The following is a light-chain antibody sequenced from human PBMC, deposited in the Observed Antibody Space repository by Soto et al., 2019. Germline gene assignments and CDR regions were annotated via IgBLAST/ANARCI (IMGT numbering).Light chain of an antibody. V-gene: IGKV3-20*01. CDR2: GAS. CDR3: QQYGGSPLVT. Sequence: EIVLTQSPGTLSLSPGERATLSCRASQSVSSSSLAWYQQKPGQAPRLLVYGASSRATGIPDRFSGSGSGTDFTLAISRLEPEDFAVYYCQQYGGSPLVTFGQGNKLEI. J-gene: IGKJ2*01. CDR1: QSVSSSS.